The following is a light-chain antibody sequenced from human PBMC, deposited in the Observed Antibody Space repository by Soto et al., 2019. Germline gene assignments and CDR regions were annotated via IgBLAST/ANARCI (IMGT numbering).Light chain of an antibody. CDR2: AAS. CDR1: QSISSY. Sequence: DIQMTQSPSSLSASVGDRVTITCRASQSISSYLNWYQQKPGKAPKLLIYAASSLQSGVPSRFSGSGSGTEFTLTISSLQPEDFATYYCQQSYSTPTTFGQGTKVDIK. CDR3: QQSYSTPTT. V-gene: IGKV1-39*01. J-gene: IGKJ1*01.